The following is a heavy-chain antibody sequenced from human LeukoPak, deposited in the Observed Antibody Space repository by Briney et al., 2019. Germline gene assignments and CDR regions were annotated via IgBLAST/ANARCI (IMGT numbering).Heavy chain of an antibody. Sequence: WGSLRLSCAASGSTFSSYGMHWVRQAPGKGLEWVAVISYDGSNKYYADSVKGRYTISRDNSKNTLYLQMNSLRAEDTAVYYCAKDQGDYDFWSGYYNYYYYGMDVWGQGTTVTVSS. J-gene: IGHJ6*02. CDR2: ISYDGSNK. CDR3: AKDQGDYDFWSGYYNYYYYGMDV. V-gene: IGHV3-30*18. CDR1: GSTFSSYG. D-gene: IGHD3-3*01.